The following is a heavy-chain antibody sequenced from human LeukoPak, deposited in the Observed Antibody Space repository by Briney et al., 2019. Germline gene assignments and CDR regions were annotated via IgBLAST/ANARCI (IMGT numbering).Heavy chain of an antibody. CDR2: IYVNGNT. D-gene: IGHD2-15*01. V-gene: IGHV3-66*01. CDR3: AKDSWQFAPDYYYYMDV. J-gene: IGHJ6*03. Sequence: PGGSLRLSCAASGYSITLNYMTWVRQAPGRGLEWVSIIYVNGNTYYADSVKGRFSISRDSSKNTLYLQMNSLRADDTAVYYCAKDSWQFAPDYYYYMDVWGKGTTVTVSS. CDR1: GYSITLNY.